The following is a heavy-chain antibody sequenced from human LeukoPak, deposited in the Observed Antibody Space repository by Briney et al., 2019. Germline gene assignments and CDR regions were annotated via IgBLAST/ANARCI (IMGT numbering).Heavy chain of an antibody. Sequence: ASVTVSCKASGYTFTSYGISWVRQAPGQGLEWMGWISAYNGNTNYAQKLQGRVPMTTDTSTSTAYMELRSLRSDDTAVYYCARAFNARQQLDIWGQGTLVTVSS. CDR2: ISAYNGNT. CDR3: ARAFNARQQLDI. D-gene: IGHD6-13*01. V-gene: IGHV1-18*01. J-gene: IGHJ4*02. CDR1: GYTFTSYG.